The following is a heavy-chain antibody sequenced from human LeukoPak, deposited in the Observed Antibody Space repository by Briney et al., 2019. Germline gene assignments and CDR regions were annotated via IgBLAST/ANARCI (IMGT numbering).Heavy chain of an antibody. CDR3: AKYGGSGVGEFLYFDY. D-gene: IGHD3-10*01. CDR1: GFTFDDYA. V-gene: IGHV3-9*01. Sequence: GGSLRLSCAASGFTFDDYAMHWVRQAPGKGLEWVSGISWNSGSIGYADSVKGRFTISRDNAKNSLYLQMNSLRAEDTALYYCAKYGGSGVGEFLYFDYWGQGTLVTVSS. J-gene: IGHJ4*02. CDR2: ISWNSGSI.